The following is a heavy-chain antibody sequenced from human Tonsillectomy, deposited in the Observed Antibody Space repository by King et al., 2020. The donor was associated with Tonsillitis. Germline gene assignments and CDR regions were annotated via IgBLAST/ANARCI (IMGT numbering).Heavy chain of an antibody. CDR3: AKEPGDV. J-gene: IGHJ6*02. CDR2: ISYDGSHK. CDR1: GFTFSNYG. Sequence: VQLVESGGGVVQPGRSLRLSCAASGFTFSNYGMHWVRQAPGKGLEWVAVISYDGSHKYYADSVKGRFTISRDNSKNTLYLQVNSLRAEDTAVHYCAKEPGDVWGQGTTVTVSS. V-gene: IGHV3-30*18.